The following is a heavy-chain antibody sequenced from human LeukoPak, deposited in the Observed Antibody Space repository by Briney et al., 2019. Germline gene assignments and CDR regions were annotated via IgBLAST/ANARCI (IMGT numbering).Heavy chain of an antibody. CDR2: INPNSGGT. CDR1: GYTFTSYY. D-gene: IGHD3-22*01. J-gene: IGHJ4*02. Sequence: ASVKVSCKASGYTFTSYYMHWVRQAPGQGLEWMGWINPNSGGTNYAQKFRGRVTMTRDTSISTAYMELSRLTSDDTAVYYCARKWIFSSGYYYFDYWGQGTLVTVSS. V-gene: IGHV1-2*02. CDR3: ARKWIFSSGYYYFDY.